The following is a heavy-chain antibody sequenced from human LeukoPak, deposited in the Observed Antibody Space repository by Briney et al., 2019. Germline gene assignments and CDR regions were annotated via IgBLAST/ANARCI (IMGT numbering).Heavy chain of an antibody. CDR1: GFTFSSYA. D-gene: IGHD6-19*01. Sequence: GGSLRLSCAASGFTFSSYAMSWVRQAPGKGLEWVSAISGTGDSTYYADSVKGRFTISRDNSKNTLYLQMNSLRAEDTAVYYCAKGKTSSSGWAHFDYWGQGTLVTVSS. CDR2: ISGTGDST. J-gene: IGHJ4*02. V-gene: IGHV3-23*01. CDR3: AKGKTSSSGWAHFDY.